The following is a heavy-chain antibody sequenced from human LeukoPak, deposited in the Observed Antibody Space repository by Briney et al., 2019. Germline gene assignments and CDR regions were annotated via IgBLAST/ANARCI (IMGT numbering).Heavy chain of an antibody. D-gene: IGHD1-26*01. CDR2: ISGSAGST. J-gene: IGHJ4*02. Sequence: PGGSLRLSCAASGFTLSSYAMSWVRQAPGKGLEWVSLISGSAGSTYYADSVKGRFTISRDITKNTLYLQMNSMRAEDTAVYYCAKGGLGATRSYLDYWGQGTLVTVSS. CDR1: GFTLSSYA. CDR3: AKGGLGATRSYLDY. V-gene: IGHV3-23*01.